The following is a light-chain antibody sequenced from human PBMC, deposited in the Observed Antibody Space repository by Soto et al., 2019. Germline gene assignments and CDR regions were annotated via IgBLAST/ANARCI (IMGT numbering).Light chain of an antibody. CDR3: QQYTGYSQWT. CDR2: DAS. J-gene: IGKJ1*01. Sequence: DIQMTPSPSTLSAAVGDRVTITCRASQTLSKWLAWYQQKPGQAPKLLIYDASTLESGVPSRFSGSGSGKDFSLTISSLQPVDFATYYCQQYTGYSQWTFGQGTKVDIK. V-gene: IGKV1-5*01. CDR1: QTLSKW.